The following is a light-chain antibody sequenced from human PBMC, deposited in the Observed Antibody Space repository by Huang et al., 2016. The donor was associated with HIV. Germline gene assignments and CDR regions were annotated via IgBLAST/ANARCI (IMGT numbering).Light chain of an antibody. CDR2: KAS. J-gene: IGKJ2*01. V-gene: IGKV1-5*03. Sequence: DIQMTQSPSTLSASVGDRVTITCRASQSLSGWLAWYQQKPGKAPNLLIYKASSLRSGVPSRCTGSGSGTEFTLTISSLQADDFATYYCQQLHSSSYTFGQGTKVEMK. CDR1: QSLSGW. CDR3: QQLHSSSYT.